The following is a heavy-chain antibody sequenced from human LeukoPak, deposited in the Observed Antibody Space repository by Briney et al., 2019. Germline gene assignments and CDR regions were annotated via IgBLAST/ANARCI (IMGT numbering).Heavy chain of an antibody. J-gene: IGHJ4*02. Sequence: ASVKVSCKASGYTFTGYYMHWVRQAPGQGLEWMGWINPNSGGTNYAQKFQGRVTMTRDTSISTAYMELSRLRSDDTAVYYCATAKGFWSGYYQDYWGQGTQVTVSS. CDR1: GYTFTGYY. V-gene: IGHV1-2*02. CDR2: INPNSGGT. D-gene: IGHD3-3*01. CDR3: ATAKGFWSGYYQDY.